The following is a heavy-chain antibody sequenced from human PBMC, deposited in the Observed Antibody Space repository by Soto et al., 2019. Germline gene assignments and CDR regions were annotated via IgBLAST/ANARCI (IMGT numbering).Heavy chain of an antibody. D-gene: IGHD3-3*01. CDR3: ARVETDGSARDVCDH. J-gene: IGHJ4*02. V-gene: IGHV1-18*04. CDR1: GYSFSTDG. Sequence: QVLLVQSGAEVKKPGASVKVSCKASGYSFSTDGVSWVRQAPGQGLEWMGWLNTGDGNTAYAQKLQGSITLTTDTATTTAYMELRSLRSDDTAIYYCARVETDGSARDVCDHWGQGNRVTVSS. CDR2: LNTGDGNT.